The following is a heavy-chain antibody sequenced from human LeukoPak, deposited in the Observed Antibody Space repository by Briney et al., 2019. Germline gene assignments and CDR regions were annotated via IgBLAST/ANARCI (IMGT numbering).Heavy chain of an antibody. D-gene: IGHD4-11*01. Sequence: ASVKVSCKASGYTFTGYYMHWVRQAPGQGLEWMGWINPNSGGTNYAQKFQGRVTMTRDTSISTAYMELSRLRSDDTAVYYCARVTYSNSQFDHWGQGTLVTVSS. CDR3: ARVTYSNSQFDH. V-gene: IGHV1-2*02. CDR1: GYTFTGYY. J-gene: IGHJ4*02. CDR2: INPNSGGT.